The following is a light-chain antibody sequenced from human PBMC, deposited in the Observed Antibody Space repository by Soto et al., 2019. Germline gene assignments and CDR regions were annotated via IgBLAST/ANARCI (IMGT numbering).Light chain of an antibody. CDR3: QKYNSAPLT. V-gene: IGKV1-27*01. Sequence: DIQMTQSPSSLSASVGDRVTITCRASQGISTYLAWYQQKPGQVPELLIYAASTLQSGVPSRFSGSGSGTDFTLTISSLQPEDFATYYCQKYNSAPLTFGPGTKVDIK. CDR2: AAS. J-gene: IGKJ3*01. CDR1: QGISTY.